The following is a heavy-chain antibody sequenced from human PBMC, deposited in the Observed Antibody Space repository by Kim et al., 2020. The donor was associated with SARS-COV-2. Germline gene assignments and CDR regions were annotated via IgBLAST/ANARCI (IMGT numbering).Heavy chain of an antibody. Sequence: GESLKISCKGSGYSFTSYWIGWVRQMPGKGLEWMGIIYPGDSDTRYSPSFQGQVTISADKSISTAYLQWSSLKASDTAMYYCARRGIVPDSSSWYYYGMDVWGQGTTVTVSS. CDR1: GYSFTSYW. D-gene: IGHD6-13*01. CDR3: ARRGIVPDSSSWYYYGMDV. J-gene: IGHJ6*02. CDR2: IYPGDSDT. V-gene: IGHV5-51*01.